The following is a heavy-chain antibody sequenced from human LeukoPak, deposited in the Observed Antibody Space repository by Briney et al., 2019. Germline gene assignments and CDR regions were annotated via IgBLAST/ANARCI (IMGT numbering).Heavy chain of an antibody. V-gene: IGHV3-23*01. CDR3: AKHWDSSGFYYSVSFDY. CDR2: LSGSGGST. CDR1: GFTFSNYN. J-gene: IGHJ4*02. D-gene: IGHD3-22*01. Sequence: HPGGSLRLSCAASGFTFSNYNMNWVRQAPGKGLEWVSCLSGSGGSTYFADSVKGRFTISGDNSKNTLYLQLISLRAEDTAVYFCAKHWDSSGFYYSVSFDYWGQGALVTVSS.